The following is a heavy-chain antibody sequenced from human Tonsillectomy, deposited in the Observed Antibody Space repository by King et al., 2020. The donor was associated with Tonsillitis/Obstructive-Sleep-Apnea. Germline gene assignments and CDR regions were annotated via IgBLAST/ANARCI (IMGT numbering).Heavy chain of an antibody. V-gene: IGHV3-30*18. Sequence: VQLVESGGGVVQPGRSLRLSCAASGFTFSNYGMHWVRQAPGKGLEWVAVISFDGSNEYYADSVKGRFTISRDNSKNTLYLQMNSLRAEDSAVYYCAKSKEEYGSSWYYVDYWGQGTLVTVSS. CDR3: AKSKEEYGSSWYYVDY. D-gene: IGHD6-13*01. CDR2: ISFDGSNE. CDR1: GFTFSNYG. J-gene: IGHJ4*02.